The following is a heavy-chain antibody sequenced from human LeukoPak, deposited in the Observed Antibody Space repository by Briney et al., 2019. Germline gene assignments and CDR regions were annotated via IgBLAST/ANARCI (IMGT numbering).Heavy chain of an antibody. CDR3: ARVRRGGDSRYFDY. Sequence: GGSLRLSCEASAFTFSSYWMSWVRQAPGKGLEWVANMKEDGGEINYVDSVKGRFTISRDNAKNSLFLQMNSLRVEDTAVYFCARVRRGGDSRYFDYWGQGALVTVSS. V-gene: IGHV3-7*03. CDR1: AFTFSSYW. CDR2: MKEDGGEI. D-gene: IGHD2-21*02. J-gene: IGHJ4*02.